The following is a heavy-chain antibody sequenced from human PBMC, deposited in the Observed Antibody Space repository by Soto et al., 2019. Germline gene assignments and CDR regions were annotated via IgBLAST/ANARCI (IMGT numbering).Heavy chain of an antibody. J-gene: IGHJ4*02. CDR3: ARDVLRYFDWLLEAPRLEY. CDR2: ISAYNGNT. Sequence: ASVKVSCKASGYTFTSYGISWVRQAPGQGLEWMGWISAYNGNTNYAQKLQGRVTMTTDTSTSTAYMELRSLRSDDTAVYYCARDVLRYFDWLLEAPRLEYWGQGTLVTVSS. V-gene: IGHV1-18*01. CDR1: GYTFTSYG. D-gene: IGHD3-9*01.